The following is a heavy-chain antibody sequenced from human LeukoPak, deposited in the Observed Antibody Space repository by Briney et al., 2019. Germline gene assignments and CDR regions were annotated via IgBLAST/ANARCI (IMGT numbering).Heavy chain of an antibody. J-gene: IGHJ6*02. CDR1: GFTFSSYA. Sequence: GGSLRLSCAASGFTFSSYAMNWVRQAPGKGLEWVSAISGSGGRTYYADSVKGRFTISRDNSKNTLYLQMNSLRAEDTAVYYCARAGVYYGSGTGYYGMDVWGQGTTVTVSS. V-gene: IGHV3-23*01. D-gene: IGHD3-10*01. CDR2: ISGSGGRT. CDR3: ARAGVYYGSGTGYYGMDV.